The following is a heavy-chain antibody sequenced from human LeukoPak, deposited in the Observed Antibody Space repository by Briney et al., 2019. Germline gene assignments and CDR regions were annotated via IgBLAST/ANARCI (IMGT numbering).Heavy chain of an antibody. V-gene: IGHV3-74*01. CDR3: ARVIRWFDP. Sequence: QPGGSLRLSCAASGXTFSSYWMHWVRQAPGKGLVWASRINDEGSNTAYADSVKGRFTISRDNAKNTVYLQMNSLRAEDTAAYYCARVIRWFDPWGQGTLVTVSS. CDR1: GXTFSSYW. CDR2: INDEGSNT. J-gene: IGHJ5*02.